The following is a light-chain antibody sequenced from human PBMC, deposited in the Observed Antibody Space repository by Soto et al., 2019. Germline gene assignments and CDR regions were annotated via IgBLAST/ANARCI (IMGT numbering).Light chain of an antibody. Sequence: QSVLTQPPSVSAAPGQKVTFSCSGSSSNIGKNYVSWYQQVPGTAPKLLIYEDNKRRSGIPDRFSGSKSGTSATLGITGLQTGDEADYYGGTWDSSLSVFVFVTGPMVPV. CDR3: GTWDSSLSVFV. CDR1: SSNIGKNY. CDR2: EDN. J-gene: IGLJ1*01. V-gene: IGLV1-51*02.